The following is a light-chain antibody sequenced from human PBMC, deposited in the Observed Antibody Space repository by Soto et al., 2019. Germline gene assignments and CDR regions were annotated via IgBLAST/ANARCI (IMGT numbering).Light chain of an antibody. CDR2: DVS. CDR3: SSYRASGTTHDV. J-gene: IGLJ1*01. CDR1: SSDIGGYNY. Sequence: QSALTQPASLSGSPGQSITISCTGTSSDIGGYNYVSWYQQHPGKAPKLMISDVSNRPSGVSNRFSGSKSGNTASLTISGLQAEDEADYYCSSYRASGTTHDVFGPGTKLTVL. V-gene: IGLV2-14*03.